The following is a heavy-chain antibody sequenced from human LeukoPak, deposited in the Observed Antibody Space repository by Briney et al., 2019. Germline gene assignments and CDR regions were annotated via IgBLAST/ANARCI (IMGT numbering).Heavy chain of an antibody. J-gene: IGHJ4*02. V-gene: IGHV1-69*13. Sequence: SVKVSCKASGGTFSSYAISWVRQPPGQGLEWIGGIIPIFSTANYAQKFQGRVTSTADESTGTAYMELSSLRSEDTAVYYGARGRKDYDSSGYILPYWGQGTLVTVSS. CDR1: GGTFSSYA. CDR3: ARGRKDYDSSGYILPY. D-gene: IGHD3-22*01. CDR2: IIPIFSTA.